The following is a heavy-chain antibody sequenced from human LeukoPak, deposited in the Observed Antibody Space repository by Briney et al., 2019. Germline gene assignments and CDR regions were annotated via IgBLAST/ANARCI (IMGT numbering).Heavy chain of an antibody. CDR3: AKTLLRFLEYQFDY. J-gene: IGHJ4*02. V-gene: IGHV3-30*02. Sequence: GGSLRLSCAASGFTFSSYGMHWVRQAPGKGLEWVAFIRYDGSNKYYADSVKGRFTISRDNSKNTLYLQMNSLRAEDTAVYYCAKTLLRFLEYQFDYWGQGTLVTASS. CDR1: GFTFSSYG. D-gene: IGHD3-3*01. CDR2: IRYDGSNK.